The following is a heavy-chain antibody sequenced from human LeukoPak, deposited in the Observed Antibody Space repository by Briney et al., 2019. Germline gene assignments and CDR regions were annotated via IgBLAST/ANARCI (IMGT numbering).Heavy chain of an antibody. V-gene: IGHV4-4*02. CDR3: ARDQNPSGSGSPLADAFDV. D-gene: IGHD6-19*01. CDR2: IFHSGST. CDR1: GGSLSTNNW. J-gene: IGHJ3*01. Sequence: SGTLSLTCAVSGGSLSTNNWWSWVRQPPGKGLEWIGEIFHSGSTNYNPSLKSRVTISVDKSNNEFSLNLTSVTAADTAVYYCARDQNPSGSGSPLADAFDVWGQGAKVTVSS.